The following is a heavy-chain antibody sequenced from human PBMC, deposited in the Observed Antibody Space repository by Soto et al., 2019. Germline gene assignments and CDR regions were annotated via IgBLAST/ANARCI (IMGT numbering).Heavy chain of an antibody. V-gene: IGHV3-30-3*01. CDR1: GFTFSSYA. Sequence: GGSLRLSCAASGFTFSSYAMHWVRQTPGKGLEWVALISYDGSNTYYADSVEGRFTISRDYSENTLYLQMNSLRAEDAAVYYCARTLGIKYGMDVWGQGTTVTVSS. J-gene: IGHJ6*02. CDR3: ARTLGIKYGMDV. D-gene: IGHD3-10*01. CDR2: ISYDGSNT.